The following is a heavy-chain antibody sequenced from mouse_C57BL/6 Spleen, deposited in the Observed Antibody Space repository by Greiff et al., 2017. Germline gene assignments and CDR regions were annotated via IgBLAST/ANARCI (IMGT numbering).Heavy chain of an antibody. V-gene: IGHV5-15*01. CDR3: ARGGIYSKEFAY. CDR1: GFTFSDYG. J-gene: IGHJ3*01. CDR2: ISNLAYSI. Sequence: EVNLVESGGGLVQPGGSLKLSCAASGFTFSDYGMAWVRQAPRKGPEWVAFISNLAYSIYYADTVTGRFTISRENAKNTLYLEMSSLRSEDTAMYYCARGGIYSKEFAYWGQGTLVTVSA. D-gene: IGHD2-5*01.